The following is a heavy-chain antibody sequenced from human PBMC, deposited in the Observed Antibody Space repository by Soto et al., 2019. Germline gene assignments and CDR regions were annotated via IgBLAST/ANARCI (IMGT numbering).Heavy chain of an antibody. J-gene: IGHJ6*02. Sequence: QVQLVQSGAEVKKPGSSVKVSCKASGGTFSSYTISWVRQAPGQGLEWMGRIIPILGIANYAQKFQGRVTXTXXKSTSPAYMELSSLRSEDTAVYYCARLRDSDGMDVWGQGTTVTVSS. CDR1: GGTFSSYT. CDR3: ARLRDSDGMDV. D-gene: IGHD1-26*01. V-gene: IGHV1-69*02. CDR2: IIPILGIA.